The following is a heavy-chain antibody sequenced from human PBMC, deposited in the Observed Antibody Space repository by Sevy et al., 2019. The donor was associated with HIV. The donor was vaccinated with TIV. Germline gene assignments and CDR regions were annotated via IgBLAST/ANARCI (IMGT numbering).Heavy chain of an antibody. CDR2: IGTAGDT. CDR3: ARAGYYYGMDV. J-gene: IGHJ6*02. CDR1: GFTFSSYD. V-gene: IGHV3-13*01. Sequence: GGSLRLSCAASGFTFSSYDMHWVRQATGKGLEWVLAIGTAGDTYYPGSVKGRFTISRENAKNSLYLQMNSLRAGDTAVYYCARAGYYYGMDVWGQGTTVTVSS.